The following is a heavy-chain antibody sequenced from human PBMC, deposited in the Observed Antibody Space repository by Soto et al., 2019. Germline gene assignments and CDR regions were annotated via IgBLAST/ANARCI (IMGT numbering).Heavy chain of an antibody. CDR2: IYHSGST. CDR3: AAGGGLPRYY. J-gene: IGHJ4*02. D-gene: IGHD5-12*01. CDR1: GDSISSGGYS. V-gene: IGHV4-30-2*01. Sequence: SETLSLTCTVSGDSISSGGYSWSWIRQPPGKGLEWIGYIYHSGSTYYNPSLKSRVTISVDRSKNQFSLKLSSVSAADTAVYYCAAGGGLPRYYWGQGTLVTVSS.